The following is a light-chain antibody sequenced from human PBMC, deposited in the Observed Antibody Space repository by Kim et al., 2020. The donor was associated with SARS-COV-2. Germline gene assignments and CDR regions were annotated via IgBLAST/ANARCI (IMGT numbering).Light chain of an antibody. CDR2: AAS. J-gene: IGKJ1*01. CDR1: QDISNS. Sequence: ASVGDRVTITCRASQDISNSVAWFQQKAGKVPKRLIYAASNLQSGVPSRFSGSGSGTEFTLTISSLQPEDFATYYCLQHKSYPWTFGQGTKVDIK. V-gene: IGKV1-17*03. CDR3: LQHKSYPWT.